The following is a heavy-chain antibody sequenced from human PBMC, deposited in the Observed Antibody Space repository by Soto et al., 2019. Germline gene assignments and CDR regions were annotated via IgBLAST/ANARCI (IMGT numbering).Heavy chain of an antibody. D-gene: IGHD4-17*01. J-gene: IGHJ6*02. Sequence: QVQLVESGGGVVQPGRSLRLSCAASGFTFSSYGMHWVRQAPGKGLEWVAVISYDGSNKYYGDSVKGRITISRDNSKNTLYLQMNSLRAEDTAVYYCAKVRRREINYYGTDVWGQGTTVTVSS. CDR3: AKVRRREINYYGTDV. CDR1: GFTFSSYG. V-gene: IGHV3-30*18. CDR2: ISYDGSNK.